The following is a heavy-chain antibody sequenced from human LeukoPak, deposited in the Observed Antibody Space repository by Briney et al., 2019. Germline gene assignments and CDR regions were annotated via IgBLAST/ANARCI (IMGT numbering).Heavy chain of an antibody. J-gene: IGHJ4*02. V-gene: IGHV3-21*01. D-gene: IGHD6-19*01. CDR2: ISSSSSYI. Sequence: GGSLRLSCAASGFTFSSYSMNWVRQAPGKGLEWVSSISSSSSYIYYAGSVKGRFTISRDNAKNSLYLQMNSLRAEDTAVYYCARGRMAGHFDYWGQGTLVTVSS. CDR3: ARGRMAGHFDY. CDR1: GFTFSSYS.